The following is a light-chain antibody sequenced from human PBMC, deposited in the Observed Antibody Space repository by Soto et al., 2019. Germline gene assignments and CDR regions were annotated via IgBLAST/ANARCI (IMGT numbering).Light chain of an antibody. CDR1: QSISNS. Sequence: DIQMTQSPSTLSASVGDRVTITCRASQSISNSLAWFQQKPGKAPKVLIYQTSKLHNGVPSRFGGSGSGTEFTLTISGLQPDDFATYYCQRYNSDSETFGQGTKVEIK. CDR2: QTS. J-gene: IGKJ1*01. V-gene: IGKV1-5*03. CDR3: QRYNSDSET.